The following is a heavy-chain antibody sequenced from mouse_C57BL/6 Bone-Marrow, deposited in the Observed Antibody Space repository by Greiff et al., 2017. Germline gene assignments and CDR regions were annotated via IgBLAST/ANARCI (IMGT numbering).Heavy chain of an antibody. J-gene: IGHJ2*01. D-gene: IGHD2-10*02. CDR1: GFSLSTFGMG. CDR3: ARNSPGYGNPYYFDY. CDR2: IWWDDDK. Sequence: QVTLKESGPGILQPSQTLSLTCSFSGFSLSTFGMGVGWIRQPSGKGLEWLAHIWWDDDKYYNPALKSRLTISKDTSKNQVFLKIANVDTADTATYYCARNSPGYGNPYYFDYWGQGTTLTVSS. V-gene: IGHV8-8*01.